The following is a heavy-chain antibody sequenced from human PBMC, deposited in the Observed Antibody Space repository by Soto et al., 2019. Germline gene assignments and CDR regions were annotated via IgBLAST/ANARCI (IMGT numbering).Heavy chain of an antibody. CDR1: GYTFTSYG. D-gene: IGHD2-2*01. CDR3: ARAELDCSSTSCYVVGQNDY. J-gene: IGHJ4*02. V-gene: IGHV1-18*01. CDR2: ISAYNGNT. Sequence: ASVKVSCKASGYTFTSYGISWVRQAPGQGLEWMGWISAYNGNTNYAQKLQGRVTMTTDTSTGTAYMELRSLRSDDTAVYYCARAELDCSSTSCYVVGQNDYWGQGTLVTVSS.